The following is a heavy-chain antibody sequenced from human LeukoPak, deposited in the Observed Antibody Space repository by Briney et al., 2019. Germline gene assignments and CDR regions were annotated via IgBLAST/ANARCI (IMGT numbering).Heavy chain of an antibody. CDR1: GFTFSSYG. V-gene: IGHV3-30*18. Sequence: GGSLRLSCAASGFTFSSYGMHWVRQAPGKGLEWVAVISYDGGNKYYADSVKGRFTISRDNSKNTLYLQMNSLRAEDTAVYYCAKGLYCSSTSCYRSYPLWGQGTLVTVSS. J-gene: IGHJ4*02. D-gene: IGHD2-2*02. CDR3: AKGLYCSSTSCYRSYPL. CDR2: ISYDGGNK.